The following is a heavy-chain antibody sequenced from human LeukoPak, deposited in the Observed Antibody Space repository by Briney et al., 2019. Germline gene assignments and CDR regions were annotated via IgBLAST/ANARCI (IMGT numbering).Heavy chain of an antibody. CDR3: ARGTYNSDSSGYYYGY. CDR1: GFTFSLYT. D-gene: IGHD3-22*01. V-gene: IGHV3-21*01. CDR2: ISSSSSYI. J-gene: IGHJ4*02. Sequence: GGSLRLSCAASGFTFSLYTMNWVRQAPGKGLEWVSAISSSSSYIYDADSVKGRFTISRDNAKNSLYLEMDTLRAEDTAVYYCARGTYNSDSSGYYYGYWGQGTLVTVSS.